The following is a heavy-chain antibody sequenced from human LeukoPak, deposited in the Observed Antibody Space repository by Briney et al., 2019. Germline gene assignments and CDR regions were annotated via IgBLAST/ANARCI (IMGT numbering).Heavy chain of an antibody. V-gene: IGHV5-51*01. CDR1: GYSFTSYW. CDR2: IYPGDSDT. J-gene: IGHJ4*02. D-gene: IGHD3-9*01. Sequence: ESPKISCKGSGYSFTSYWIGWVRQMPGKGLEWMGIIYPGDSDTRYSPSFQGQVTISADKSISTAYLQWSSLKASDTAMYYCARCSPADYRYFDWLPQNFDYWGQGTLVTVSS. CDR3: ARCSPADYRYFDWLPQNFDY.